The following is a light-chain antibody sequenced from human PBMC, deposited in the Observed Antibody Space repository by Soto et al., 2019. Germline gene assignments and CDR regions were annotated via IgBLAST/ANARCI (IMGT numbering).Light chain of an antibody. CDR1: QTISFY. V-gene: IGKV1-39*01. CDR3: QQSYYNPT. J-gene: IGKJ1*01. CDR2: DIS. Sequence: EMQRNQSQTSLSASVGDRVTITCRASQTISFYLNWYQQKPGRAPNLLIYDISTLQSGVPSRFSGNGSGTDFTLTISSLQHEDFATYYCQQSYYNPTFGQGTKVDI.